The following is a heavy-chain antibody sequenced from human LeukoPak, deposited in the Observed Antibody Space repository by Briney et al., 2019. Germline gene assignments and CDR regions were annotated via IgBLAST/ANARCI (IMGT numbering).Heavy chain of an antibody. V-gene: IGHV3-7*01. J-gene: IGHJ6*02. CDR1: GFTFSSYW. CDR3: ARLYYYYYYYGVDV. D-gene: IGHD2-8*01. Sequence: GGSLRLSCAASGFTFSSYWMSWVRQAPGKGLEWLANLKQDGSGKYYVDSVKGRFTISRDNAKNSLYLQMNSLRAEDTAVYYCARLYYYYYYYGVDVWGQGTTVTVSS. CDR2: LKQDGSGK.